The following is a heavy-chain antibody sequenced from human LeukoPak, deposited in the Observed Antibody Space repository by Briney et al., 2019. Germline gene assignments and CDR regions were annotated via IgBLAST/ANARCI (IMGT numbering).Heavy chain of an antibody. CDR2: ISSSSSYI. CDR3: AELGITMVGGV. CDR1: GFTFSSYG. D-gene: IGHD3-10*02. V-gene: IGHV3-21*01. Sequence: GGSLRLSCAASGFTFSSYGMSWVRQAPGKGLGWVSSISSSSSYIYYADSVKGRFTISRDNAKNSQYLQMNSLRAEDTAVYYCAELGITMVGGVWGKGTTVTISS. J-gene: IGHJ6*04.